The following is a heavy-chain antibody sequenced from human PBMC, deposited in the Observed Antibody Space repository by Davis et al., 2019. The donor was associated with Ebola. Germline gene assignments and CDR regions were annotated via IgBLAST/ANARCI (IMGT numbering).Heavy chain of an antibody. CDR3: AKDNRNIWSEV. CDR1: GFSFTDAW. V-gene: IGHV3-69-1*01. J-gene: IGHJ3*01. Sequence: GGSLRLSCAASGFSFTDAWMNWVRQAPGKGLEWVSTYGTSADTYYADSVKGRFTISRDNSKNTLYLQMNGLRVEDTAIYYCAKDNRNIWSEVWGQGTMVTVSS. D-gene: IGHD2/OR15-2a*01. CDR2: YGTSADT.